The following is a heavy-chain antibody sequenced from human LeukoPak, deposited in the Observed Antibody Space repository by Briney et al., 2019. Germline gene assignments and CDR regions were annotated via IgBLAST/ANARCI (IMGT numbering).Heavy chain of an antibody. CDR1: GGTFSSYA. J-gene: IGHJ4*02. CDR2: IIPIFGTA. D-gene: IGHD5-24*01. V-gene: IGHV1-69*01. CDR3: ARGRDGYNTHDY. Sequence: ASVKVSCKASGGTFSSYAISWVRQAPGQGLEWMGGIIPIFGTANYAQKFQGRVTITADESTSTAYMELSSLRSEDTAVYYCARGRDGYNTHDYWGQGTLVTVSS.